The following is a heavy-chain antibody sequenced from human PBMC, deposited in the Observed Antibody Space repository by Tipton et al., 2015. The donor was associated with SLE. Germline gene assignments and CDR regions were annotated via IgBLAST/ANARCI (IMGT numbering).Heavy chain of an antibody. CDR2: IYYSGST. CDR1: GGPISSYY. V-gene: IGHV4-59*04. Sequence: TLSLTCTVSGGPISSYYWSWIRQPPGKGLEWIGSIYYSGSTYYNPSLKSRVTISVDTSKNQFSLKLSSVTAADTALYYCAGMSYPREGYFDYWGQGTLVTVSS. J-gene: IGHJ4*02. D-gene: IGHD1-26*01. CDR3: AGMSYPREGYFDY.